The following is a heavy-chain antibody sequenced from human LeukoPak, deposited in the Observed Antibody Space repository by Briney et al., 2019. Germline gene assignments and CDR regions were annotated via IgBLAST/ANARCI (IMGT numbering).Heavy chain of an antibody. V-gene: IGHV3-23*01. CDR3: ARDRGRYYDSRGFYWGYYFDS. CDR2: ISGSGDST. J-gene: IGHJ4*02. D-gene: IGHD3-22*01. CDR1: GFTFSTYA. Sequence: QAGGSLRLSCAASGFTFSTYAVNWVRQAPGKGLEWVSTISGSGDSTSYADSVTGRFTISRDNSKDTLYLQMISVRVDDTAVYYCARDRGRYYDSRGFYWGYYFDSWGQGILVTVST.